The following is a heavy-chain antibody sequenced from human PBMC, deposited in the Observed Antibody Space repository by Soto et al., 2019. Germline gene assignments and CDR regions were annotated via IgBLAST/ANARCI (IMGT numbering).Heavy chain of an antibody. V-gene: IGHV3-53*01. CDR3: ARGHKSDC. J-gene: IGHJ4*02. CDR2: IYSGGNP. CDR1: GFSVGGNY. Sequence: LRLSCAASGFSVGGNYMSWVRQAPGKWLELVSLIYSGGNPFYADSMKGRFTLSRDNSNNMLYLQMDSLRAEDTAVYYCARGHKSDCWGQGTLVTVSS.